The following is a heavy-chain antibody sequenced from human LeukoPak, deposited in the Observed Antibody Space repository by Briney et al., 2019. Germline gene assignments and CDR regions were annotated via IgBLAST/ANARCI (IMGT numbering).Heavy chain of an antibody. CDR1: GYTFTSYD. D-gene: IGHD3-3*01. CDR2: MNPNSGNT. V-gene: IGHV1-8*01. CDR3: ARATELVDYDFWSGYYMNY. J-gene: IGHJ4*02. Sequence: VASVKVSCKASGYTFTSYDINWVRQATGQGLEWMGWMNPNSGNTGYAQKFQGRVTMTRNTSISTAYMELSSLRSEDTAVYYCARATELVDYDFWSGYYMNYWGREPWSPSPQ.